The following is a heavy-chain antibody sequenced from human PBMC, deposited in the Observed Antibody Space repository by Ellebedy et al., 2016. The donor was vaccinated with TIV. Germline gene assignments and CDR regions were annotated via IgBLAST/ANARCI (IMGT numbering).Heavy chain of an antibody. CDR2: INPSGGST. CDR1: GYTFTSYY. J-gene: IGHJ6*02. V-gene: IGHV1-46*01. Sequence: ASVKVSCXASGYTFTSYYMHWVRQAPGQGLEWMGIINPSGGSTSYAQKFQGRVTMTRDTSTSTVYMELSSLRSEDTAVYYCARTPGGYVAPTTPKDYYGMDVWGQGTTVTVSS. D-gene: IGHD5-12*01. CDR3: ARTPGGYVAPTTPKDYYGMDV.